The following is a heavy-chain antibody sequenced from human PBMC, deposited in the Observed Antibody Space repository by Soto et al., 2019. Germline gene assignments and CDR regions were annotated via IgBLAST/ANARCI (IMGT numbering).Heavy chain of an antibody. CDR3: ARSNIVVVPAAIDYYYYYGMDV. V-gene: IGHV1-2*02. J-gene: IGHJ6*02. D-gene: IGHD2-2*02. CDR2: INPNSGGT. CDR1: GYTFTGYY. Sequence: SAKVSCKAPGYTFTGYYMHWVRQAPGQGIEWLGWINPNSGGTNYAQKFQGRVTMTRDTSISTAYMELSRLRSDDTAVYYCARSNIVVVPAAIDYYYYYGMDVRGQGTTVTVSS.